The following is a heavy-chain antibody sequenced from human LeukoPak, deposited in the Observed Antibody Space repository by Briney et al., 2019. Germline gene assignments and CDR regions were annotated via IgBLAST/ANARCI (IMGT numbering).Heavy chain of an antibody. CDR1: GFTFSAYG. V-gene: IGHV3-30*02. D-gene: IGHD3-22*01. Sequence: PGGSLRLSCAASGFTFSAYGTHWVRQAPGKGLEWVTFIRYDGSEKFYADSVKGRFTIYRDNSKNTLYLQMNSLRPEDTAVYYCAKDSTYYYDNDAFDIWGQGTMVTVSS. J-gene: IGHJ3*02. CDR2: IRYDGSEK. CDR3: AKDSTYYYDNDAFDI.